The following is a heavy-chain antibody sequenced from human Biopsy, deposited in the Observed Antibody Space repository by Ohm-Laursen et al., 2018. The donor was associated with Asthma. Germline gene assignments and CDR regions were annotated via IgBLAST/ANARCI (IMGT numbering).Heavy chain of an antibody. CDR3: ARDLSGYCTSSACYGFDS. CDR1: GGTFSSYA. V-gene: IGHV1-69*01. Sequence: SSVKVSCKASGGTFSSYAISWVRQAPGQGLEWMGGIIPIFGTANYAQKFQGRVTITADESTSTAYMELSSLRSEDTAVYYCARDLSGYCTSSACYGFDSWGQGTLVTVSS. CDR2: IIPIFGTA. D-gene: IGHD2-8*01. J-gene: IGHJ5*01.